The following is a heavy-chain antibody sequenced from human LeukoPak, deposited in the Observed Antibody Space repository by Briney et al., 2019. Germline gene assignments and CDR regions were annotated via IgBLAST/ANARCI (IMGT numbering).Heavy chain of an antibody. CDR3: AKDYDILTGYSNGYYFDY. CDR1: GFTFDGYG. D-gene: IGHD3-9*01. CDR2: ISNDGSNA. Sequence: GGSLRLSCAASGFTFDGYGMRWVRQAPGKGLEWVALISNDGSNAYYTDSVKGRFTISRDNSKNTLYLQMNSLRVEDTAVYYCAKDYDILTGYSNGYYFDYWGQGTLVIVSS. J-gene: IGHJ4*02. V-gene: IGHV3-30*18.